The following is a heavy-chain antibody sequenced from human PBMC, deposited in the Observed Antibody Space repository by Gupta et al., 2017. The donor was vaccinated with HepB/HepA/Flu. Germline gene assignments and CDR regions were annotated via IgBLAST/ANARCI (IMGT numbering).Heavy chain of an antibody. CDR2: IWSDGSQR. CDR1: GFTFSSYG. Sequence: QVQLVESGGGVVQPGRSLRLSCAASGFTFSSYGMHWVRQAPGKGLEWVADIWSDGSQRHYADSVKGRFTISRDNSRNTVYLQINSLTDEDTALYYCTRDPSKEVSLACLDPWGQGTLVTVSS. CDR3: TRDPSKEVSLACLDP. V-gene: IGHV3-33*01. D-gene: IGHD5-12*01. J-gene: IGHJ5*02.